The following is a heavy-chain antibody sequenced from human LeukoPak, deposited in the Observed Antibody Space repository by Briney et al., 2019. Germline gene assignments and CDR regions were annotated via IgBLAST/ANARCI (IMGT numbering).Heavy chain of an antibody. Sequence: PRGSLRLSCAASGFTFSDYYMSWIRQAPGKGLEWVAHLSQAGGAQHYADSVQGRFTISRDNTQKSLYLQMNSLKVEDTAVYYCVRWNGGADYWGQGTLVTVSS. CDR3: VRWNGGADY. CDR2: LSQAGGAQ. D-gene: IGHD3-16*01. J-gene: IGHJ4*02. CDR1: GFTFSDYY. V-gene: IGHV3-11*01.